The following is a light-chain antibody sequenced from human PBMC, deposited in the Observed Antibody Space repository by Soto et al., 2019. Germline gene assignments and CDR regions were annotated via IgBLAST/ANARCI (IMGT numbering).Light chain of an antibody. CDR1: QSVSSN. CDR3: LQDYSYPLA. CDR2: GAS. Sequence: EIVMTQSPATLSVSPGERATLSCRASQSVSSNLPWYQQKPGQAPRLLICGASTRATGIPARFSTSGSGTDFTLTISSLQPEDFATYYCLQDYSYPLAFGGGTKVDIK. V-gene: IGKV3-15*01. J-gene: IGKJ4*01.